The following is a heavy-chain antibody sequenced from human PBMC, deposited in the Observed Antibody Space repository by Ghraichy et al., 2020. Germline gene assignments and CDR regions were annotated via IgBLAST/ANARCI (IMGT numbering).Heavy chain of an antibody. CDR3: ANGRLLAGHYYSMDV. CDR1: GFTFNNYA. D-gene: IGHD3-3*01. V-gene: IGHV3-23*01. Sequence: GESLNISCAAAGFTFNNYAMTWVRQAPGKGLEWVSCISVSGDRTFYADSVKGRFTISRDNSKKMVNLQMNSLRVDDTAVYYCANGRLLAGHYYSMDVWGQGTTVTVSS. J-gene: IGHJ6*02. CDR2: ISVSGDRT.